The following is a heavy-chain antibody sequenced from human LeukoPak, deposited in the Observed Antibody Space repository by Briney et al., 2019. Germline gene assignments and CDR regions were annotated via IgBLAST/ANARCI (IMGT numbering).Heavy chain of an antibody. J-gene: IGHJ5*02. Sequence: GGSLRLSCAASGFTFSSYSMNWVRQAPGKGLEWVSSISGSSSYIYYADSVKGRFTISRDSAKNSLYLQMNSLRAEDTAVYYCARDPEYPGWFDPWGQGTLVTVSS. CDR3: ARDPEYPGWFDP. CDR1: GFTFSSYS. CDR2: ISGSSSYI. V-gene: IGHV3-21*01. D-gene: IGHD2-2*02.